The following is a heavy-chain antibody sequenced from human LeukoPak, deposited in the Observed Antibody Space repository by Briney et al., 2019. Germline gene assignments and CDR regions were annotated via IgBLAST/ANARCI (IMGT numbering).Heavy chain of an antibody. Sequence: PGGSLRLACAASGFTFSTYWMSWVRQAPGKGLEWEANIKEDGGERYYVDSVKGRFTISRDNAKNSLYLQMNSLRAEDTAVYYCARPYSSSWYLQYYFDYWGQGTLVTVSS. D-gene: IGHD6-13*01. J-gene: IGHJ4*02. V-gene: IGHV3-7*01. CDR3: ARPYSSSWYLQYYFDY. CDR1: GFTFSTYW. CDR2: IKEDGGER.